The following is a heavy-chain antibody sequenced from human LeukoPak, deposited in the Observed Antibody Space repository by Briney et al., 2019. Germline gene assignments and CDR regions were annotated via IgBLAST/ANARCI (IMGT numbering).Heavy chain of an antibody. Sequence: GGSLRLSCAASGFTFSSYEMNWVRQAPGKGLGWVSYISSSGSTIYYADSVKGRFTISRDNAKNSLYLQMNSLRAEDTAVYYCARVPDYGDYGGFDYWGQGTLVTVSS. J-gene: IGHJ4*02. CDR3: ARVPDYGDYGGFDY. CDR1: GFTFSSYE. CDR2: ISSSGSTI. D-gene: IGHD4-17*01. V-gene: IGHV3-48*03.